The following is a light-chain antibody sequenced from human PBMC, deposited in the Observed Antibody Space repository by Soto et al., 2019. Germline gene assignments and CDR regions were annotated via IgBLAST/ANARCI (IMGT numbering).Light chain of an antibody. J-gene: IGKJ3*01. Sequence: DIVMTQSPDSLAVSLGERATINCKSSQSVLYSSNNKNYIAWYQQKPGQPPKLLIYWASTRESGVPDRFSGSESARDFTLTISSLKAEDVAVYYCQQYFSVPFTFGPGTKVDIK. CDR1: QSVLYSSNNKNY. CDR2: WAS. V-gene: IGKV4-1*01. CDR3: QQYFSVPFT.